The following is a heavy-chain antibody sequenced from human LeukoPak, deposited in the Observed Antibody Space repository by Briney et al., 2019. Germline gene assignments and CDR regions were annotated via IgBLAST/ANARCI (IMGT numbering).Heavy chain of an antibody. CDR2: IIPIFGTA. D-gene: IGHD1-20*01. J-gene: IGHJ6*03. CDR1: GGTFSSYA. V-gene: IGHV1-69*05. Sequence: SVKVSCKASGGTFSSYAISWVRQAPGQGLEWMGGIIPIFGTANYAQKFQGRVTITTDESTSTAYMELSSLRSEDTAVYYCARAGEGYDSYYYYYMDVWGKGTTVTVSS. CDR3: ARAGEGYDSYYYYYMDV.